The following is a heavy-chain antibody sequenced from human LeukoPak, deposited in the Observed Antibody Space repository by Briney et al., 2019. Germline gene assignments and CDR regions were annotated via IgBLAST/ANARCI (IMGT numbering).Heavy chain of an antibody. CDR3: TSRSYRGVDYFDY. J-gene: IGHJ4*02. CDR1: GFTFSDSG. Sequence: GGSLRHSCGASGFTFSDSGIHWVRQASGKGLEWFGHIRSKADSYATVYAASVKGRFTISRDDSKNTAYLQMNSLKTEDTAVYYCTSRSYRGVDYFDYWGQGTLVTVSS. CDR2: IRSKADSYAT. D-gene: IGHD4-11*01. V-gene: IGHV3-73*01.